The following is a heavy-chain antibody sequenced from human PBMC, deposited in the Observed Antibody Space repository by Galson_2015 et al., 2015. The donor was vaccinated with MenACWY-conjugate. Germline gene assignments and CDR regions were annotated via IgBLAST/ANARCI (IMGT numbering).Heavy chain of an antibody. CDR3: ARDSSNYYDSSGYEDY. D-gene: IGHD3-22*01. J-gene: IGHJ4*02. Sequence: SLSISGAASGFTFSDYYMSWLRQAPGKGLEWVSYISSGRRYTNYADSVKGRFTISRDNAKNSLYLQMNSLRAEDTAVYYCARDSSNYYDSSGYEDYWGQGTLVTVSS. CDR1: GFTFSDYY. CDR2: ISSGRRYT. V-gene: IGHV3-11*05.